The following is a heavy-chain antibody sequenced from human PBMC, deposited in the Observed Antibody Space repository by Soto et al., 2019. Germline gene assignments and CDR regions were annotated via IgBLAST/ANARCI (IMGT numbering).Heavy chain of an antibody. CDR1: GGSIGNSY. CDR3: ARHSSSWPIFDY. CDR2: IYYSGSS. Sequence: QVQLQESGPGLVKPSETLSLTCTVSGGSIGNSYWSWIRQSPGKGLEWIGYIYYSGSSNYNPSLKSPVSISVDTSKTQFSLKLSSVTAADTAVYYCARHSSSWPIFDYWGQGTLVIVSS. V-gene: IGHV4-59*08. D-gene: IGHD6-13*01. J-gene: IGHJ4*02.